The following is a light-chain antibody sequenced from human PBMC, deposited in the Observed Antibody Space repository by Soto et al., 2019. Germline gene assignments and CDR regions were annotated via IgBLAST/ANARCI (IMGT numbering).Light chain of an antibody. CDR1: SGYSSYG. Sequence: QAVLTQSPSASASLGASVKLTCTLSSGYSSYGIAWHQQLPEKGPRYLMKLNSDGTHSKGDGIPDRFSGSSSGAERYLTISSLQSEDEADYYCQTWGTGPVVFGGGTKLTVL. J-gene: IGLJ2*01. V-gene: IGLV4-69*01. CDR2: LNSDGTH. CDR3: QTWGTGPVV.